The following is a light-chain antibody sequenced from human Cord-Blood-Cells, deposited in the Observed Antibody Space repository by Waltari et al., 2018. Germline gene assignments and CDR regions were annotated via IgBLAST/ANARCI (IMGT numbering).Light chain of an antibody. J-gene: IGLJ1*01. Sequence: QSALTQPASVSGSPGQSITISCTGTRSDVGSYNLVSWYQQHPGKAPKLMIYEGSKRPSGVSNGFSGAKSGHTASLTCSGPQAEDGSDYFCCSYAGSSTYAFGTGTKVTFL. CDR3: CSYAGSSTYA. CDR2: EGS. CDR1: RSDVGSYNL. V-gene: IGLV2-23*01.